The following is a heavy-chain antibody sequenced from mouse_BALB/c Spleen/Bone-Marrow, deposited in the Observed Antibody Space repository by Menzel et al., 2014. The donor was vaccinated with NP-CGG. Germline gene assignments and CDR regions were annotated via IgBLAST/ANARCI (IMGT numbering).Heavy chain of an antibody. Sequence: EVQLQESGPVLVKPPQSLSLTCTVTAYSITSGYGWHWIRQFPGNKLEWMGYIHYSGSTHYNPSLKSRISITRDTSKNQFFLQLNSVTTEDTATYYCAREARTTARFAYWGQGTLVTVSA. J-gene: IGHJ3*01. CDR1: AYSITSGYG. D-gene: IGHD1-2*01. CDR2: IHYSGST. V-gene: IGHV3-1*02. CDR3: AREARTTARFAY.